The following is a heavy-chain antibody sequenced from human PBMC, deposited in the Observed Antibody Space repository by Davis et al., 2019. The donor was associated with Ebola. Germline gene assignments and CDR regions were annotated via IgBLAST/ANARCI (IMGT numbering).Heavy chain of an antibody. D-gene: IGHD4-17*01. CDR2: NKPNSGGT. CDR3: ARIGDSRYYYGMDV. V-gene: IGHV1-2*04. J-gene: IGHJ6*02. CDR1: GYTINGHQ. Sequence: AASVKVSCKASGYTINGHQTHWVRQASGQGLEWMGWNKPNSGGTNYAKKFQGWVTMTRDTSICKDYMELSRLRSDDTAVYYCARIGDSRYYYGMDVWGQGTTVTVSS.